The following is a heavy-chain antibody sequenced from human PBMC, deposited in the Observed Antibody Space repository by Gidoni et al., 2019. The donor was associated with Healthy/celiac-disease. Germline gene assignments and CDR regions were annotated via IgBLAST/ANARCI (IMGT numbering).Heavy chain of an antibody. CDR3: ARDPHVLRFLGRDYYYGMDV. Sequence: VQLVQSGAEVKKPGASVKVSCKASGYTFTSSAMHWVRQAPGQRLEWMGWITAGNGNTKYSQKFQGRVTITRDTSASTAYMELSSLRSEDTAVYYCARDPHVLRFLGRDYYYGMDVWGQGTTVTVSS. J-gene: IGHJ6*02. CDR2: ITAGNGNT. CDR1: GYTFTSSA. D-gene: IGHD3-3*01. V-gene: IGHV1-3*01.